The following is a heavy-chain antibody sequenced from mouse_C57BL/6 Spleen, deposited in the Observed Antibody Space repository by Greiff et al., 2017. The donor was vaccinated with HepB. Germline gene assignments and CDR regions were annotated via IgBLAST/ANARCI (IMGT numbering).Heavy chain of an antibody. J-gene: IGHJ4*01. V-gene: IGHV1-63*01. Sequence: QVQLQQSGAELVRPGTSVKMSCKASGYTFTNYWIGWAKQRPGHGLEWIGDIYPGGGYTNYNEKFKGKATLTADKSSSTAYMQFSSLTSEDSAIYYGARMVTTNYYAMDYWGQGTSVTVSS. CDR1: GYTFTNYW. CDR3: ARMVTTNYYAMDY. D-gene: IGHD2-1*01. CDR2: IYPGGGYT.